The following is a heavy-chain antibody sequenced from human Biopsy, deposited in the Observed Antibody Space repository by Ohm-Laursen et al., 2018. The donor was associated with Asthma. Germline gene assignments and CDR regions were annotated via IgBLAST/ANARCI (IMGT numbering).Heavy chain of an antibody. J-gene: IGHJ1*01. CDR3: ARIFHFWSPYHAEHYQL. CDR1: GFTFGDYW. V-gene: IGHV3-7*01. Sequence: GSLRLSCTASGFTFGDYWMSWVRQVPGKGLEWVANIKHDGTEKNHMDSLKGRFTISRDNAKNSLYLQMNNLRAEDTAVYYCARIFHFWSPYHAEHYQLWGQGTLVTVPS. D-gene: IGHD3-3*02. CDR2: IKHDGTEK.